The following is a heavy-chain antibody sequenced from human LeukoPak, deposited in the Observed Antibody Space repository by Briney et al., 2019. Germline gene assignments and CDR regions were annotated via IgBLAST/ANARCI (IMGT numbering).Heavy chain of an antibody. J-gene: IGHJ4*02. V-gene: IGHV1-2*02. CDR3: ARVPTYYYGSGSYYNGGFDY. D-gene: IGHD3-10*01. Sequence: ASVKVSCKASGYTFTGYYIHWVRQAPGQGLEWMGWINTNSGGTNYAQKFQGRVTMTRDTSISTAYMELSSLRSEDTAVYYCARVPTYYYGSGSYYNGGFDYWGQGTLVTVSS. CDR1: GYTFTGYY. CDR2: INTNSGGT.